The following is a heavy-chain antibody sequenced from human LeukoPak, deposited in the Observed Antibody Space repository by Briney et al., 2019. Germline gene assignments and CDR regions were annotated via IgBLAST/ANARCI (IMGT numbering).Heavy chain of an antibody. V-gene: IGHV3-48*03. J-gene: IGHJ6*02. Sequence: PGGSLRLSCAASGFTFSRYEMNWVRQAPGKGLEWVSYISSSGSTIYYADSVKGRFTISRDNAKNSLYLQMNSLRAEDTAVYYCARVLSHYGMDVWGQGTTVTVSS. CDR3: ARVLSHYGMDV. CDR1: GFTFSRYE. CDR2: ISSSGSTI.